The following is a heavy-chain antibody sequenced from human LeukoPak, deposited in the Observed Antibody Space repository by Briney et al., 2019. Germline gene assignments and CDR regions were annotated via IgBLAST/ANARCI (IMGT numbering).Heavy chain of an antibody. D-gene: IGHD1-26*01. CDR2: VHSSGST. Sequence: SETLSLTCSVSGGSISNYYWSWIRQPAGKGLEYIGRVHSSGSTHYIPSLRSRLTMSVDTSKNQFSLTLTSVTAADTAVYYCVRVFAVGTTFAFDIWGQGTMVTVSS. CDR1: GGSISNYY. CDR3: VRVFAVGTTFAFDI. J-gene: IGHJ3*02. V-gene: IGHV4-4*07.